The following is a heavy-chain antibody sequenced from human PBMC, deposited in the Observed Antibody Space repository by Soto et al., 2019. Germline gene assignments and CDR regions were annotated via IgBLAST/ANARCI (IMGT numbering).Heavy chain of an antibody. D-gene: IGHD6-6*01. V-gene: IGHV1-3*01. CDR2: INAGNGNT. J-gene: IGHJ5*02. CDR1: GYTFTSYA. Sequence: GASVKVSCKASGYTFTSYAMHWVRQAPGQRLEWMGWINAGNGNTKYSQKFQGRVTITRDTSASTAYMELSSLRSEDTAVHYCARTRDQYSSSSRWFDPWGQGTLVTVSS. CDR3: ARTRDQYSSSSRWFDP.